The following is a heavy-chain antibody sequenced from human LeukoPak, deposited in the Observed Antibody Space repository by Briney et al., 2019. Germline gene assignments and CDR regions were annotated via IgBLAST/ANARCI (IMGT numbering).Heavy chain of an antibody. J-gene: IGHJ4*02. CDR1: GFTFSTYA. D-gene: IGHD6-13*01. CDR2: ISGSGGST. CDR3: AIDKSSSWLKTTDY. Sequence: GGSLRLSCAASGFTFSTYAMSWVRQAPGKGLEWVSGISGSGGSTYYADSVKGRFTTSRDNSKNTLYLQMNSLRAEDTAVYYCAIDKSSSWLKTTDYWGQGTLVTVSS. V-gene: IGHV3-23*01.